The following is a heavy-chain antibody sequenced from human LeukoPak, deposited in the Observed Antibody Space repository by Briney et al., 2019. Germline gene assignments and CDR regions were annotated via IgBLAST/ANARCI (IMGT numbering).Heavy chain of an antibody. D-gene: IGHD2-21*01. V-gene: IGHV1-2*02. Sequence: ASVKLSCKASAYTFSGYYIHWVRQAPGQGLEWRGWINFNSSGKIFAEKFQDRVTMARDTSISTAHMELSRLRSDDTAVYYCARQIVSGSMGCDFWGQGTLVTVSS. CDR3: ARQIVSGSMGCDF. CDR1: AYTFSGYY. CDR2: INFNSSGK. J-gene: IGHJ4*02.